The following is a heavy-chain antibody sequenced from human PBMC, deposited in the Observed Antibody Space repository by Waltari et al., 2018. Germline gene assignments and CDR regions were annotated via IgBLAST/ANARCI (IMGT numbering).Heavy chain of an antibody. Sequence: QVQLQESGPGLAKPSDTLSLTCAVSGGSLRDGFDWSWIRQSPGKGLEWIGNIYGKSRTTKYIPSLKNPVTISTERSKKQFSLTLTSLTDADTAVYYCGRQRVANGRPYYFDSWGQGVLVIVSS. V-gene: IGHV4-59*08. CDR3: GRQRVANGRPYYFDS. CDR2: IYGKSRTT. CDR1: GGSLRDGFD. J-gene: IGHJ4*02.